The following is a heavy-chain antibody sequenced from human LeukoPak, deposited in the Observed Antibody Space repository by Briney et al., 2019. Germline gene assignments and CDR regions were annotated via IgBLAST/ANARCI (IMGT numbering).Heavy chain of an antibody. V-gene: IGHV4-34*01. CDR2: INHSGST. CDR3: ARREFFGAGSYYFPATEQRQFDY. Sequence: SETLALTCAGYGGYVSGYYWSWIRQPPGKGPEWIGEINHSGSTNYDPSLKPRVTISVDTSKNQFSLKLSSVTAADTAVYYCARREFFGAGSYYFPATEQRQFDYWGQGTLVTVSS. D-gene: IGHD3-10*01. CDR1: GGYVSGYY. J-gene: IGHJ4*02.